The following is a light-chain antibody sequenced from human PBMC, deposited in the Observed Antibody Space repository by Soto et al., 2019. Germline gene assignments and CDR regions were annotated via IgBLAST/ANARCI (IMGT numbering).Light chain of an antibody. V-gene: IGKV1-5*03. CDR2: KAS. Sequence: DIQMTQSPSTLSASVEEKVTITCRASQSISTWLAWYQQKPGKAPKLLIYKASSLEGGVPSRFGGSGSGTLFNITISSLHPDDFATYYCQQYNTYPLTFGGGTKVDIK. CDR1: QSISTW. J-gene: IGKJ4*01. CDR3: QQYNTYPLT.